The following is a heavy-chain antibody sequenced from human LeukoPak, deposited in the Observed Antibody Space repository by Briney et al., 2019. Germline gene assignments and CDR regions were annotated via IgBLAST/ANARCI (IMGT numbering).Heavy chain of an antibody. CDR3: ARGRWLPNAFDI. Sequence: PSETLSLTCTVSGDSINSYYWNWIRQPPGKGLEWIGYIYYSGGTDYNPSLKSRVTISVDTSKHQLSMKLKSVTAADTAVYFCARGRWLPNAFDIWGQGTMVTVFS. J-gene: IGHJ3*02. CDR2: IYYSGGT. V-gene: IGHV4-59*01. CDR1: GDSINSYY. D-gene: IGHD5-24*01.